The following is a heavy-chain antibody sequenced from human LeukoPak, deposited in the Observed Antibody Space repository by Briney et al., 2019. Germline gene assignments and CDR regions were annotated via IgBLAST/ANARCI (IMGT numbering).Heavy chain of an antibody. CDR3: ARDLEAVAWDY. V-gene: IGHV3-7*01. CDR1: GFTFSSYW. Sequence: SGGSLRLSCAASGFTFSSYWMSWVRQAPGKGLEWVANIKQDGSEKYYVDSVKGRFTISRDNAKNSLYLQMYSLRAEDTAVYCCARDLEAVAWDYWGQGTLVTVSS. D-gene: IGHD6-19*01. CDR2: IKQDGSEK. J-gene: IGHJ4*02.